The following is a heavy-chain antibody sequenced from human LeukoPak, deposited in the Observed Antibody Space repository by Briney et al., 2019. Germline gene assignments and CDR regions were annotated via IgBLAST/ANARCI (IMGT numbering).Heavy chain of an antibody. CDR3: ARDSFHDYGDHYFDY. Sequence: VGSLRLSCAAPRFTFSSYGMHWVRQAPGKRLEWVAVIWYDGSNKYYADSVKGRFTISRDNSKNTLYLQMNSLRAEDTAVYYCARDSFHDYGDHYFDYWGQGTLVTVSS. J-gene: IGHJ4*02. CDR2: IWYDGSNK. V-gene: IGHV3-33*01. D-gene: IGHD4-17*01. CDR1: RFTFSSYG.